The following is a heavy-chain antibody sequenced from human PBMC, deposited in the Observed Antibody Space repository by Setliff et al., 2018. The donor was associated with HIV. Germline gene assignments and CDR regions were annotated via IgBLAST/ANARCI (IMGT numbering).Heavy chain of an antibody. D-gene: IGHD3-22*01. CDR3: ASTENYFDSSAYYYQRY. J-gene: IGHJ4*02. Sequence: ASVKVSCKASGYTFVGYCIHWVRQAPGQGLEWMGWINANSGGTNYAQKFQGRVTMTRDTSISAAYMELSRLRSDDTAVYYCASTENYFDSSAYYYQRYWGQGTLVTVSS. CDR1: GYTFVGYC. V-gene: IGHV1-2*02. CDR2: INANSGGT.